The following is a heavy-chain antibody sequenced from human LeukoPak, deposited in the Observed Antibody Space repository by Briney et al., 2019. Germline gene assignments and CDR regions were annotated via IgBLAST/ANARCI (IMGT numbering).Heavy chain of an antibody. CDR2: IIGSGGST. V-gene: IGHV3-23*01. J-gene: IGHJ6*02. CDR3: AKDPRAPPYSYSGMDV. Sequence: GGSVRLSCAASGFTFSSYAMSWVRQAPGKGREWVSAIIGSGGSTYYADSMKGRFTISRDNAKNTLYVEMNSLRAEDTAVYYCAKDPRAPPYSYSGMDVWGQGTTVTVYS. CDR1: GFTFSSYA.